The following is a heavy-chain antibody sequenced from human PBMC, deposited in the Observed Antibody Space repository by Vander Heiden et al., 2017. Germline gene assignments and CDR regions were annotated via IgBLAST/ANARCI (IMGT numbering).Heavy chain of an antibody. J-gene: IGHJ6*02. Sequence: QVQLQESGPGLVKPSETLSLTCTVSGGSISSYYWSWIRQPPGKGLEWIGYIYYSGSTNYNPSLKSRVTISVDTSKNQFSLKLSSVTAADTAVYYCARDRYCSGGSCYSSYYYYYGMDVWGQGTTVTVSS. CDR2: IYYSGST. CDR1: GGSISSYY. D-gene: IGHD2-15*01. CDR3: ARDRYCSGGSCYSSYYYYYGMDV. V-gene: IGHV4-59*01.